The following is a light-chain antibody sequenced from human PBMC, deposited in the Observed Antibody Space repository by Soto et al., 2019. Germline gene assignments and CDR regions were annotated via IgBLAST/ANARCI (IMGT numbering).Light chain of an antibody. CDR3: QQYYSTIFT. CDR2: WAS. V-gene: IGKV4-1*01. Sequence: DIVMTQSPDSLAVSLGERATINCKSSQSVLYSSNNKNYLAWYQQKPGQPPKLLIYWASTRESGVPDRFSGSWSGTDFTLTSSSLQAEDVAVYYFQQYYSTIFTFGPGTKVDIK. J-gene: IGKJ3*01. CDR1: QSVLYSSNNKNY.